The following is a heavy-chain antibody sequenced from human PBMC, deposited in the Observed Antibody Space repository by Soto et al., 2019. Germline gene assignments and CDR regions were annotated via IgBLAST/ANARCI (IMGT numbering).Heavy chain of an antibody. Sequence: SETLSLTCAVYGGSFIGYYWSWVRQSPGKGLEWIGEINPTGGTNYNPSLKSRVTISVDTSKDQFSLQLSSVTAADTAVYYCARTRATPASRNLDYWGQGTLVTSPQ. CDR2: INPTGGT. CDR1: GGSFIGYY. CDR3: ARTRATPASRNLDY. J-gene: IGHJ4*02. D-gene: IGHD1-1*01. V-gene: IGHV4-34*01.